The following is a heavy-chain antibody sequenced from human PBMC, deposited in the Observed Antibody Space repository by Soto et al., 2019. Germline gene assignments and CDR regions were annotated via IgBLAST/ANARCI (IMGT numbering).Heavy chain of an antibody. Sequence: SETLSLTCTVSGVSISSYYLSSFRQPPGKGLEWIGYIYYSGSTNYNPSLKSRVTISVDTSKNQFSLKLSSVTAADTAVYYCARRMGGDSHFDYWGQGTLVTVSS. CDR3: ARRMGGDSHFDY. CDR2: IYYSGST. CDR1: GVSISSYY. V-gene: IGHV4-59*08. D-gene: IGHD6-25*01. J-gene: IGHJ4*02.